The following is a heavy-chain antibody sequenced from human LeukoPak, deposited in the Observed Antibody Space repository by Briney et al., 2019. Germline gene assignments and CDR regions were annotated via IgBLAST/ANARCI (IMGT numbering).Heavy chain of an antibody. Sequence: GRCLRPSCAPSGFTFTIYEMDWVRPAPREWLEWVSYISSSGSTIYYADSVKGRFTISRDNAKNSLYLQMNSLRAEDTAVYYCAREKGTLDYWGQGTLVTVSS. J-gene: IGHJ4*02. CDR3: AREKGTLDY. V-gene: IGHV3-48*03. CDR1: GFTFTIYE. CDR2: ISSSGSTI. D-gene: IGHD3-10*01.